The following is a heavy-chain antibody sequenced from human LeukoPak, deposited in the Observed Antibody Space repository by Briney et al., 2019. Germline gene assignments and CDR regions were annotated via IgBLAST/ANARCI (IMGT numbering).Heavy chain of an antibody. CDR3: VGYCSSTSCYMGRFDY. V-gene: IGHV3-21*01. Sequence: GGSLRLSCAASGFTFSSYSMNWVRQAPGKGLEWVSSISSSSSYIYYADSVKGRFTISRDNAKNSLYLQMNSLRAEDTAVYYCVGYCSSTSCYMGRFDYWGQGTLVTVSS. D-gene: IGHD2-2*02. J-gene: IGHJ4*02. CDR2: ISSSSSYI. CDR1: GFTFSSYS.